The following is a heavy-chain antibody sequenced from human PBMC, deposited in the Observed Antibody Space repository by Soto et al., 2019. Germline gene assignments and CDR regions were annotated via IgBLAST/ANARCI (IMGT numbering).Heavy chain of an antibody. CDR3: TTGVYGGWYWFDP. V-gene: IGHV3-15*01. CDR2: IKSKTDGGTT. CDR1: GFTFSNAW. J-gene: IGHJ5*02. D-gene: IGHD6-19*01. Sequence: GSLRLSCAASGFTFSNAWMSWVRQAPGKGLEWVGRIKSKTDGGTTDYAAPVKGRFTISRDDSKNTLYLQMNSLKTEDTAVYYCTTGVYGGWYWFDPWGQGTLVTVSS.